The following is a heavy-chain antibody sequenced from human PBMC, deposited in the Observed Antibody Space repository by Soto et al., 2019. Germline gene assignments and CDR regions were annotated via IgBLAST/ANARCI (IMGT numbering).Heavy chain of an antibody. CDR3: ARGSMYNWNQSPPDS. J-gene: IGHJ4*02. CDR2: ISYDGSNK. V-gene: IGHV3-30-3*01. Sequence: GGSLRLSCAGSGFTFKTYTFHWGRQPPGKGLEWVAVISYDGSNKYYADSVKGRFTVSRDNSKSTLFLQMNSLTPEDTAVYYCARGSMYNWNQSPPDSCGQGTMVTVST. CDR1: GFTFKTYT. D-gene: IGHD1-20*01.